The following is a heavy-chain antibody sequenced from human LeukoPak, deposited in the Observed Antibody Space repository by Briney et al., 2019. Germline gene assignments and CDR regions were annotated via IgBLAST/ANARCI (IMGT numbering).Heavy chain of an antibody. CDR1: GGSISSGGYY. CDR3: ARGWVEYSSSPGAFDI. V-gene: IGHV4-30-2*01. Sequence: PSETLSLTCTVSGGSISSGGYYWSWIRQPPGKGLEWIGYIYDSGSTYYNPSLKSRVTISVDRSKNQFSLKLSSVTAADTAVYYCARGWVEYSSSPGAFDIWGQGTMVTVSS. J-gene: IGHJ3*02. D-gene: IGHD6-6*01. CDR2: IYDSGST.